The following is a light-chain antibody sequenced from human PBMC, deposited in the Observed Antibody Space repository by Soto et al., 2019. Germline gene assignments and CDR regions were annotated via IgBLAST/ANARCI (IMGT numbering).Light chain of an antibody. V-gene: IGLV2-8*01. CDR3: SSYAGSNNFRYV. Sequence: QSALTQPRSASGSPGQSVTISCTGTSSDVGGYNYVSWYQQHPGKAPKLMIYEVSKRPSGVPDRFSGSKSGNTASLTVSGLQAEDEADYYCSSYAGSNNFRYVFGTGTKVTV. J-gene: IGLJ1*01. CDR2: EVS. CDR1: SSDVGGYNY.